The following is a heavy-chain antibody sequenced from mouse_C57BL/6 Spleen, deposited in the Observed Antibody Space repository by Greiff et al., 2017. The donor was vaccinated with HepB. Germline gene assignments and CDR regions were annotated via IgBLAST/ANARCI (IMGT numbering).Heavy chain of an antibody. V-gene: IGHV5-16*01. CDR1: GFTFSDYY. J-gene: IGHJ4*01. CDR3: ARDHPYGTPYYAMDY. CDR2: INYDGSST. D-gene: IGHD1-1*01. Sequence: EVMLVESEGGLVQPGSSMKLSCTASGFTFSDYYMAWVRQVPEKGLEWVANINYDGSSTYYLDSLKSRFIISRDNAKNILYLQMSSLKSEDTATYYCARDHPYGTPYYAMDYWGQGTSVTVSS.